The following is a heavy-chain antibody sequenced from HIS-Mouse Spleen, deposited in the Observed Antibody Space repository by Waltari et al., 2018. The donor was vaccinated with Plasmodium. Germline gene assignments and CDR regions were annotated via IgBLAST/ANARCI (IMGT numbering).Heavy chain of an antibody. V-gene: IGHV2-70*15. D-gene: IGHD6-6*01. CDR1: GFSLSTSGMC. J-gene: IGHJ6*02. CDR3: ARTTYSSSSAKYYYYGMDV. Sequence: QVTLRESGPALVKPTQTLTLTCTFSGFSLSTSGMCVSWIRQPPGKALEWLARIAWDDDKYYSTSLKTRLTIAKETSKNQVVLTMTNMDPVDTATYYCARTTYSSSSAKYYYYGMDVWGQGTTVTVSS. CDR2: IAWDDDK.